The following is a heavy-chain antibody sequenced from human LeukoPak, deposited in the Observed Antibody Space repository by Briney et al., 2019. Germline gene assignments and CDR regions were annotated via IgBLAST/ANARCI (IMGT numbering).Heavy chain of an antibody. CDR1: GGSISSGGYY. CDR3: ARVQELIAAQYYFDY. Sequence: PSQTLSLTCTVSGGSISSGGYYWSWIRQPPGKGLEWIGYIYHSGSTYYNPSLKSRVTISVDRSKNQFSLKLSSVTAADTAVYYCARVQELIAAQYYFDYWGQGTLVTVSS. D-gene: IGHD6-13*01. J-gene: IGHJ4*02. V-gene: IGHV4-30-2*01. CDR2: IYHSGST.